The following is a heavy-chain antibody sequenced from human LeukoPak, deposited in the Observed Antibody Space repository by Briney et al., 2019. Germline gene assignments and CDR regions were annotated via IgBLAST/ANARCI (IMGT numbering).Heavy chain of an antibody. V-gene: IGHV1-3*01. J-gene: IGHJ6*02. CDR1: GYTFTSYA. D-gene: IGHD2-15*01. CDR3: ARVGYCSGGSCYYYYYYGMDV. Sequence: GASVKVSCKASGYTFTSYAMHWVRQAPGQRLEWMGWINAGNGNTKYSQKFQGRVTMTRNTSISTAYMELSSLRSEDTAVYYCARVGYCSGGSCYYYYYYGMDVWGQGTTVTASS. CDR2: INAGNGNT.